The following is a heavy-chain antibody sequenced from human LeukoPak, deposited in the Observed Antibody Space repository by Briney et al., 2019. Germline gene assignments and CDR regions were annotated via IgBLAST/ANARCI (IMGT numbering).Heavy chain of an antibody. Sequence: PGASVKVSCKASGGTFSSYAISWVRQAPGQGLEWMGGIVPIFGSANYAQKFQGRVTITADESTTTAHMELTGPRSEDTAVYYCARDRDDYYDSSGYEPFDYWGQGTLVTVSS. J-gene: IGHJ4*02. V-gene: IGHV1-69*13. D-gene: IGHD3-22*01. CDR2: IVPIFGSA. CDR3: ARDRDDYYDSSGYEPFDY. CDR1: GGTFSSYA.